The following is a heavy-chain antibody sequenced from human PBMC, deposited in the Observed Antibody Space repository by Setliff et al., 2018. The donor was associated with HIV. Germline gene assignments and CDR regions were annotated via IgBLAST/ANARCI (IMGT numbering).Heavy chain of an antibody. CDR1: GYTFSSND. Sequence: GASVKVSCKASGYTFSSNDINWVRQATGQGLEWMGWMNPNSGNTGYAQKFQGRVTMTRDTSISTAYMELNNLRSEDTAMYYCTRGRGIIGALVYWGQGTLVTVSS. V-gene: IGHV1-8*01. CDR3: TRGRGIIGALVY. CDR2: MNPNSGNT. J-gene: IGHJ4*02. D-gene: IGHD2-21*01.